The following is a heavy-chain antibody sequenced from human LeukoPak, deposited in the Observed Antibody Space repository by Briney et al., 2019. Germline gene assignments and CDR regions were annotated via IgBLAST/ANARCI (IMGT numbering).Heavy chain of an antibody. Sequence: SETLSLTCTVSGGSISSYYWSWIRQPPGKGLEWIGYIYYSGSTNYNPSLKSRVTISVDTSKNQFSLKLSSVTAADTAVYYCARDRSSYYDFWSGAQADAFDIWGQGTMVTVSS. J-gene: IGHJ3*02. CDR1: GGSISSYY. CDR3: ARDRSSYYDFWSGAQADAFDI. D-gene: IGHD3-3*01. V-gene: IGHV4-59*01. CDR2: IYYSGST.